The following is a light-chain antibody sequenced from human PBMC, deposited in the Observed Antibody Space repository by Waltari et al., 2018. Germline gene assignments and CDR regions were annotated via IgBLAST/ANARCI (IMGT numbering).Light chain of an antibody. V-gene: IGKV1-17*03. CDR1: QTISSY. CDR3: QQHNSHPWT. Sequence: DIQMTQSPSSLSASVGDRVTITCRASQTISSYLAWYQQKPGKVPKLLIYAASSLEGGVPSRFSGSGSGTEFTLTISSLQPEDFATYYCQQHNSHPWTFGQGTKVEIK. J-gene: IGKJ1*01. CDR2: AAS.